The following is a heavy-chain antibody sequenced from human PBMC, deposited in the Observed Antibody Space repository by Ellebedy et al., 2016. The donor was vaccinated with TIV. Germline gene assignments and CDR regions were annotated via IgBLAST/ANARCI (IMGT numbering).Heavy chain of an antibody. CDR3: ARSRGAKRFYDSGMADYYFDS. CDR2: IWYDGSNK. J-gene: IGHJ4*02. D-gene: IGHD3-10*01. V-gene: IGHV3-33*01. Sequence: GESLKISXAASGFIFSSYGMNWVRQAPGKGLEWVVVIWYDGSNKNYADSVKGRFTVSRDNSKNTVYLQMNSLRGEDTAVYYCARSRGAKRFYDSGMADYYFDSWGQGTLVTVSS. CDR1: GFIFSSYG.